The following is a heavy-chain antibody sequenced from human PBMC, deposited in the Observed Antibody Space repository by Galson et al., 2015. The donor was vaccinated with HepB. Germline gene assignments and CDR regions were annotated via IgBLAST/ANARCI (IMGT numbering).Heavy chain of an antibody. V-gene: IGHV1-2*06. CDR3: ARDRYDILTGGTDYYYCDMDV. Sequence: SVKVSCKASGYTFTGYYMHWVRKAPGQGLEWMGRINPSSGGTKYAQKFQDRVTMTRDTSISTAYMEVSRLRSDDTAVYYCARDRYDILTGGTDYYYCDMDVWGQGTTVTVS. D-gene: IGHD3-9*01. CDR2: INPSSGGT. CDR1: GYTFTGYY. J-gene: IGHJ6*02.